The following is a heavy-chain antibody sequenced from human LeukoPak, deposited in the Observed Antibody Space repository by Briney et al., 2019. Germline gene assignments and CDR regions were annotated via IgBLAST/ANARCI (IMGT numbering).Heavy chain of an antibody. Sequence: PSETLSLTCAVYGGSISGYYWSWIRQPPGKGLEWIGEINHSGSTNYNPSLKSRVTISVDTSKNQFSLKLSSVTAADTAVYYCARIHVLRYFDWLFRGRLNWFDPWGQGTLVTVSS. CDR1: GGSISGYY. V-gene: IGHV4-34*01. D-gene: IGHD3-9*01. J-gene: IGHJ5*02. CDR3: ARIHVLRYFDWLFRGRLNWFDP. CDR2: INHSGST.